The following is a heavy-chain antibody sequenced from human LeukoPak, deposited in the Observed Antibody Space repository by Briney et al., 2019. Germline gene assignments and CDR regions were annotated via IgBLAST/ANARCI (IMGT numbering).Heavy chain of an antibody. CDR1: GCSISSGTYC. D-gene: IGHD3-10*01. CDR2: IYYSGST. V-gene: IGHV4-39*01. CDR3: ARIEFSGSRGL. Sequence: SETLSLTCTVSGCSISSGTYCGCWLRQPPGKRLEWIGSIYYSGSTYYNPSLKSRVTISVNTSNNLFSLKLTSLTAANTAVYYCARIEFSGSRGLWGQGTLVTVSS. J-gene: IGHJ4*02.